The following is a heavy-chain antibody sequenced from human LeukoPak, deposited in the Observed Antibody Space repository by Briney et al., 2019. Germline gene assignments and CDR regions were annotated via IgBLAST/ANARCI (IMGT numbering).Heavy chain of an antibody. CDR2: IDHIEREK. CDR3: AREFGYRGYIDY. Sequence: GGSLRLSCAASGFTFSNYWMSGVRQAPGKGLDWVANIDHIEREKYYVDSVKGRFTISRDNAKNSLYLQINSLRADDTGVYYCAREFGYRGYIDYWGLGTLVTVSS. CDR1: GFTFSNYW. J-gene: IGHJ4*03. V-gene: IGHV3-7*03. D-gene: IGHD5-12*01.